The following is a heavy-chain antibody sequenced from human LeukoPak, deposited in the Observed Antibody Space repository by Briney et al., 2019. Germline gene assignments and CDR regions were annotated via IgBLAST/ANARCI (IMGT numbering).Heavy chain of an antibody. CDR3: AKDMAAALYYFDY. Sequence: SLRLSCPAYGFTFAGYDMHWVRQAPGKVLEWVSGISWNSGSIGYADSVKGRFTISRDNAKNSLYLQMNSLRAEDTALYYCAKDMAAALYYFDYWGQGTLVTVSS. D-gene: IGHD6-13*01. CDR1: GFTFAGYD. CDR2: ISWNSGSI. J-gene: IGHJ4*02. V-gene: IGHV3-9*01.